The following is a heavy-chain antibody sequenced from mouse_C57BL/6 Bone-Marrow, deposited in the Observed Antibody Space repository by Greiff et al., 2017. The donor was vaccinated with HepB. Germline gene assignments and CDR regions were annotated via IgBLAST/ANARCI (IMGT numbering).Heavy chain of an antibody. Sequence: VKLVESGAELARPGASVKLSCKASGYTFTSYGISWVKQRTGQGLEWIGEIYPRSGNTDYNEKFKGKATLTADKSSSTAYMDLRSLTSEDSAVYFCTRDDGLPYYFDYWGQGTTLTVSS. CDR2: IYPRSGNT. D-gene: IGHD1-1*01. CDR3: TRDDGLPYYFDY. CDR1: GYTFTSYG. V-gene: IGHV1-81*01. J-gene: IGHJ2*01.